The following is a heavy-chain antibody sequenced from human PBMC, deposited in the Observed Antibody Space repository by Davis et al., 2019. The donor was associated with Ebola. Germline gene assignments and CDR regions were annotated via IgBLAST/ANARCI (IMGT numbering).Heavy chain of an antibody. CDR3: ARQESLYGSIDY. V-gene: IGHV5-51*01. CDR2: IHSGYSDT. CDR1: GYSFTTYW. Sequence: GESLKISCKGSGYSFTTYWISWVRQMPGKGLEWTGIIHSGYSDTRYRPSFERQVTISVDRSISTAYLQWSSLKASDTAMYYCARQESLYGSIDYWGQGTLVTVYS. D-gene: IGHD6-13*01. J-gene: IGHJ4*02.